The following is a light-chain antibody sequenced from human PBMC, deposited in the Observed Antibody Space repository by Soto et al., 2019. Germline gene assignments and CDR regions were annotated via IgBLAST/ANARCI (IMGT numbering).Light chain of an antibody. Sequence: DIQMTQSPSSLSASVGDRVTITCRASQIINTWLAWYQQKPGKAPKLLIYRASNLVNGVPSRFSGSGSGTEFTITISSLQPDDFSIYYRQQYETYSGTFGPGTKVDL. CDR1: QIINTW. J-gene: IGKJ3*01. CDR3: QQYETYSGT. V-gene: IGKV1-5*03. CDR2: RAS.